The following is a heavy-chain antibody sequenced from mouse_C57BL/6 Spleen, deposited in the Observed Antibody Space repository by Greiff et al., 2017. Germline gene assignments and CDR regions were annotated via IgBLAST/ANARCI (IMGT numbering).Heavy chain of an antibody. CDR1: GFSLSTFGMG. Sequence: LKESGPGILQPSQTLSLTCSFSGFSLSTFGMGVGWIRQPSGKGLEWLAHIWWDDGKYYNPALKSRLTISKNTSNKQVFLKVANVDTADTATYLWARIGLSSAYYYGSRYYAMDYWGQGTSGTGSS. D-gene: IGHD1-1*01. V-gene: IGHV8-8*01. CDR2: IWWDDGK. J-gene: IGHJ4*01. CDR3: ARIGLSSAYYYGSRYYAMDY.